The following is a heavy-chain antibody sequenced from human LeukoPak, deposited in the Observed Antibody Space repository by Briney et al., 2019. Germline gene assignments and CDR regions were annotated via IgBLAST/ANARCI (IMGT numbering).Heavy chain of an antibody. D-gene: IGHD4/OR15-4a*01. J-gene: IGHJ4*02. CDR3: ARDEVYGEQYYFDY. Sequence: GGSLRLSCVASGFTFSTCTMNWVRQAPGKGLEWVSYISSGSSTIYYADSVKGRFTISRDNAKNSLYLQMNSLRDEDTAVYYCARDEVYGEQYYFDYWGQGTLVTVSS. V-gene: IGHV3-48*02. CDR1: GFTFSTCT. CDR2: ISSGSSTI.